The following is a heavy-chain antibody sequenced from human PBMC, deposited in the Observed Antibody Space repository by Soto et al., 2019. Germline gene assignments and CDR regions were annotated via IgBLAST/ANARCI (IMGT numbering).Heavy chain of an antibody. J-gene: IGHJ3*02. Sequence: QLHLVQSGAVVKKPGASVTVSCSASGYPVTAYYMHWVRQAPGRGLEWMGGINPATGAAKYTQTFRGRVTMPRDPSTGTGFMELSGLTSEDTAAFYCARGGGVGVAGSAAFDMWGQGTLVTVSS. V-gene: IGHV1-2*02. CDR3: ARGGGVGVAGSAAFDM. CDR2: INPATGAA. CDR1: GYPVTAYY. D-gene: IGHD3-3*01.